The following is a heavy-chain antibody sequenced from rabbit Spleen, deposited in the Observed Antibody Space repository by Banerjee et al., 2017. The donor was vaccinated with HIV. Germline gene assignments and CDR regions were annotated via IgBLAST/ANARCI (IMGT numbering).Heavy chain of an antibody. Sequence: QDQLEESGGGLVKPEGSLTLTCKASGVSFNDKDVMCWVRQAPGKGLEWIACINASTGKPVYATWAKGRFTISKTSSTTVTLQMTSLTVADTATYFCLKDIGGGSYATYVYGMRGQGTLVT. CDR3: LKDIGGGSYATYVYGM. J-gene: IGHJ3*01. CDR2: INASTGKP. D-gene: IGHD8-1*01. V-gene: IGHV1S45*01. CDR1: GVSFNDKDV.